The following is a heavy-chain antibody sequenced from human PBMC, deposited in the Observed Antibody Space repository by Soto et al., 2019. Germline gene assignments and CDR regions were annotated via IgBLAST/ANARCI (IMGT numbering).Heavy chain of an antibody. CDR1: GRYITGTYYS. V-gene: IGHV4-39*01. CDR2: IHYNGRT. D-gene: IGHD3-10*01. Sequence: QLQLQESGPGLVKPSETLSLTCTVSGRYITGTYYSWGWIRQSPGKGLEYIGGIHYNGRTYYNASIQGCVTVSVGPSKSQFSLRLVSVTAANTAVYFWARHGSGTYYPIDYWGQGTLVTVSS. CDR3: ARHGSGTYYPIDY. J-gene: IGHJ4*02.